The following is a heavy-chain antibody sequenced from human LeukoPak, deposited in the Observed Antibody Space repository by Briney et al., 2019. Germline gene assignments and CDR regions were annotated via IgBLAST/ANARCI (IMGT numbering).Heavy chain of an antibody. D-gene: IGHD6-13*01. CDR3: AREFGSSWYFDY. CDR2: IIPILGIA. CDR1: GGTFSSYA. J-gene: IGHJ4*02. V-gene: IGHV1-69*04. Sequence: GSSVKVSCKALGGTFSSYAISWVRQAPGQGLEWMGRIIPILGIANYAQKFQSRVTITADKSTSTAYMELSSLRSEDTAVYYCAREFGSSWYFDYWGQGTLVTVSS.